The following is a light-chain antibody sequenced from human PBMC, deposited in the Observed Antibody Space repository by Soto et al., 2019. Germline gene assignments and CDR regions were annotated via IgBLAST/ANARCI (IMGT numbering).Light chain of an antibody. CDR3: SSFTTSTTYV. CDR2: EVR. Sequence: QSVLTQPASVSGSPGQSITISCSGTVSDVGGYNSVSWYQQHPGKAPRLIIYEVRRRPSGVSNRFSGSQSANTASLTISGLQAEDEADYYCSSFTTSTTYVFGSGTKVTV. J-gene: IGLJ1*01. CDR1: VSDVGGYNS. V-gene: IGLV2-14*03.